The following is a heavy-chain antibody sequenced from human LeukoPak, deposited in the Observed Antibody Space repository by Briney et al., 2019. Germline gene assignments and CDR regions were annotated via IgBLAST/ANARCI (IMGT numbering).Heavy chain of an antibody. Sequence: SETLSLTCTVSGGSISSYYWGWIRQPPGKGLEWIGTIYYSGSTYYNPSLKSRVTISVDTSKNQFSLKLSSVTAADTAVYYCARLSCGGGNCYYYYYYGMDVWGQGTTVTVSS. D-gene: IGHD2-15*01. CDR2: IYYSGST. V-gene: IGHV4-39*01. CDR1: GGSISSYY. J-gene: IGHJ6*02. CDR3: ARLSCGGGNCYYYYYYGMDV.